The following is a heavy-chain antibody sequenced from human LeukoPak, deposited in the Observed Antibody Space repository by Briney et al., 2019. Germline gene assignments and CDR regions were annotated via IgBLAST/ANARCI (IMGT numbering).Heavy chain of an antibody. J-gene: IGHJ4*02. D-gene: IGHD2-8*01. Sequence: GGSLRLSCAASGFTFNNYAMSWVRQAPGMGLEWLSYVSGSGGATYYAASVKGRFTISRDNSRSTLYLQMNSLRAEDTALYYCAKDTSIGRYCTNGVCSPFDYWGQGTLVTVSS. CDR3: AKDTSIGRYCTNGVCSPFDY. CDR2: VSGSGGAT. CDR1: GFTFNNYA. V-gene: IGHV3-23*01.